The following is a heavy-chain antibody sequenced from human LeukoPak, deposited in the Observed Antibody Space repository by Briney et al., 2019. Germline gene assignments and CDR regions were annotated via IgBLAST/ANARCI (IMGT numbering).Heavy chain of an antibody. Sequence: GGSLRLSCAASGFTFSSYAMSWVRQAPGKGLEWVSAINGSGGSRYYADSVKGRFTISRDNAKNTLYLQMNSLRAEDTAVYYCANTPRFGEKLSDDDWGQGTLVTASS. CDR2: INGSGGSR. J-gene: IGHJ4*02. CDR1: GFTFSSYA. D-gene: IGHD3-10*01. CDR3: ANTPRFGEKLSDDD. V-gene: IGHV3-23*01.